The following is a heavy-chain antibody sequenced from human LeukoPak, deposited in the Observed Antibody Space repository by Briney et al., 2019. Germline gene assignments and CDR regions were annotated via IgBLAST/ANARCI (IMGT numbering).Heavy chain of an antibody. CDR2: ISSSSSYI. V-gene: IGHV3-21*01. D-gene: IGHD3-22*01. CDR3: ARGGCYYDSSGYYWHQ. Sequence: NPGGSLRLSCAASGFTFSSYSMNWVRQAPGKGLEWVSSISSSSSYIYYADSVKGRFTISRDNAKNSLYLQMNSLRAEDTAVYYCARGGCYYDSSGYYWHQWGQGTLVTVSS. J-gene: IGHJ4*02. CDR1: GFTFSSYS.